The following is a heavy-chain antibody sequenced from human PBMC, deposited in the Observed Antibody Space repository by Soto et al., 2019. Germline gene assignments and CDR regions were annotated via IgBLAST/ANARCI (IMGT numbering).Heavy chain of an antibody. J-gene: IGHJ6*02. CDR2: IYTSGST. V-gene: IGHV4-4*07. Sequence: QVQLQESGPGLVKPSETLSLTCNVSGGSIRSYYWSWVRQPAGKPLEWIGRIYTSGSTNYNPSLKSRVSMSVDTSKNQFSLEVTSVTAADTAVYYCVREGASGFGMDVWGLGTTVTVSS. CDR3: VREGASGFGMDV. D-gene: IGHD1-26*01. CDR1: GGSIRSYY.